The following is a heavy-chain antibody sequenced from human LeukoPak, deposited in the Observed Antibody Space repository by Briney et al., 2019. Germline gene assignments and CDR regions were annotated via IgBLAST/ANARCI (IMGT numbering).Heavy chain of an antibody. CDR1: GGSFSGYY. CDR2: IFYSGST. J-gene: IGHJ4*02. Sequence: SETLSLTCAVYGGSFSGYYWGWIRQPPGKGLEWIGSIFYSGSTYYNPSLKSRVTISVDTSKNQFSLKLSSVAAADTAVYYCTRDLAGHFGGFYFDYWGQGTLVTVSS. CDR3: TRDLAGHFGGFYFDY. D-gene: IGHD2-21*01. V-gene: IGHV4-34*12.